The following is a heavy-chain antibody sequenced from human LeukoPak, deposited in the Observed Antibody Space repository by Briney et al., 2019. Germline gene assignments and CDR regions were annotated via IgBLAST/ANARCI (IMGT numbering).Heavy chain of an antibody. D-gene: IGHD6-19*01. CDR2: INSDGSST. CDR1: GFTFSSYW. J-gene: IGHJ4*02. CDR3: ASTSSGWYGNFDY. V-gene: IGHV3-74*01. Sequence: GGSLRLSCAASGFTFSSYWMHWVRQAPGKGLVWVSRINSDGSSTSYADSVKGRFTISRDNAKNTLYLQMNSLRAEDTAVYYCASTSSGWYGNFDYWGQGTLVTVSS.